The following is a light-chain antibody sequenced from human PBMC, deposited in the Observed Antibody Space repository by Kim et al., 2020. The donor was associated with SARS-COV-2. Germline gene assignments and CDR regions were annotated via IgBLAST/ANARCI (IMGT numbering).Light chain of an antibody. Sequence: NFMLTQPHSVSESPGKTVTISCTRSSGSIASNFVQWYQQRPGSAPTTVIYEDKQRPSGVPDRFSGSIDSSSNSASLTISGLKTEDEADYYCQSYDSSNVWVFGGGTQLTVL. V-gene: IGLV6-57*03. J-gene: IGLJ3*02. CDR2: EDK. CDR1: SGSIASNF. CDR3: QSYDSSNVWV.